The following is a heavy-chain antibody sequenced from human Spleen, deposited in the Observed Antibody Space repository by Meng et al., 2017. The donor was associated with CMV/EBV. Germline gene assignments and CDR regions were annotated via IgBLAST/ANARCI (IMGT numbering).Heavy chain of an antibody. CDR3: ARDAGRSDTWIGPRPFFDWFDP. D-gene: IGHD6-6*01. CDR1: GGSVSSGSYY. J-gene: IGHJ5*02. V-gene: IGHV4-61*01. Sequence: SETLSLTCTVSGGSVSSGSYYWSWIRQPPGKGLEWIGHIYYSGSTKYNPSLKSRFTISLDTSKNQFSRKLSSVTAADTAVYYCARDAGRSDTWIGPRPFFDWFDPWGQGTLVTVSS. CDR2: IYYSGST.